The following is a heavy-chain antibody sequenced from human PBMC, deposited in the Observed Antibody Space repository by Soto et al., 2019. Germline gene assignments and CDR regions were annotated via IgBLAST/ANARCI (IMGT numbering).Heavy chain of an antibody. J-gene: IGHJ6*03. CDR3: ARSVTPKRYYYYHHMAV. Sequence: SETLSLTCAVYGGSLSGEYWSWVRQPPGKGLEWIGEINHSGSTNYSPSLKSRVTISVDTSKNQFSLKLSSVTAADTAVYYCARSVTPKRYYYYHHMAVWGKGTTVTVSS. D-gene: IGHD4-17*01. CDR2: INHSGST. CDR1: GGSLSGEY. V-gene: IGHV4-34*01.